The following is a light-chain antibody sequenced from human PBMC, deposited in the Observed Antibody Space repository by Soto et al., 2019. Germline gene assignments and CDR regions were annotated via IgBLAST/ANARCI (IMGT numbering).Light chain of an antibody. Sequence: EIVMTQSPDTLSVSPGERATLSCRASQSVSTNLAWYQQQPGQAPRLLMYGASTRATGIPARFSGSGSGTEFTLTISSLQSEDFAVYYCQQYNNWPPLYTFGQGTKLEIK. CDR3: QQYNNWPPLYT. J-gene: IGKJ2*01. V-gene: IGKV3-15*01. CDR1: QSVSTN. CDR2: GAS.